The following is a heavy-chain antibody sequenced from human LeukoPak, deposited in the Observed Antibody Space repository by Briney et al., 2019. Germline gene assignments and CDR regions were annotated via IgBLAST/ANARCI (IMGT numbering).Heavy chain of an antibody. Sequence: GGSLRLSCAASGFTFSSYSMNWVRQAPGKGLEWVSSISSSSSYIYYADSVKGRFTISRDNAKNSLYLQMNSLKTEDTAVYYCAPGGDYCSSSSCPSWGQGTIVTVSS. CDR1: GFTFSSYS. V-gene: IGHV3-21*04. J-gene: IGHJ3*01. CDR3: APGGDYCSSSSCPS. CDR2: ISSSSSYI. D-gene: IGHD2-2*01.